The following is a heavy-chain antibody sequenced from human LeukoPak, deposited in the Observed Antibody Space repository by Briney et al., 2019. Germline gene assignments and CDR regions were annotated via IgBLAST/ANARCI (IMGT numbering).Heavy chain of an antibody. V-gene: IGHV4-34*01. CDR2: INHSGST. CDR1: GGSFSGYY. CDR3: ARGSRNYYGSGSYYKPHRLYGMDV. D-gene: IGHD3-10*01. Sequence: SEPLSLTCAVYGGSFSGYYWSWIRQPPGKGLEWIGEINHSGSTNYNPSLKKRVAISVDTSKDQFSLKLSSVAAAHTAVYYCARGSRNYYGSGSYYKPHRLYGMDVWGQGTTVTVSS. J-gene: IGHJ6*02.